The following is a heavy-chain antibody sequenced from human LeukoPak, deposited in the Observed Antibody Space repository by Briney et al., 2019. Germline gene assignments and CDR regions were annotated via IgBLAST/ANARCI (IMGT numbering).Heavy chain of an antibody. CDR3: AKDYRGSFTD. CDR1: GFAVSSYA. D-gene: IGHD1-26*01. Sequence: GGSLRLSCAASGFAVSSYAMSWVRQAPGMGLQLVSAISTDGGSRYSADSVKGRFTISRDSSKNTLFLQMNSLRVEDTAVYFCAKDYRGSFTDWGQGTLVTVSS. V-gene: IGHV3-23*01. J-gene: IGHJ4*02. CDR2: ISTDGGSR.